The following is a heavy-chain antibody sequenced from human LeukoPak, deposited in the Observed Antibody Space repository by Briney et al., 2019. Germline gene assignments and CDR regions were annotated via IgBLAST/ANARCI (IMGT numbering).Heavy chain of an antibody. D-gene: IGHD6-19*01. Sequence: GGSLRLSCAPYGFTFDDYTMDCVRQAPGKSRGWVSLITPDGSLKYFIDALKGQFTIYRDNRKKSLNQQTNSRRIEDIVLYDCATYINHGSDWGSAFEPWGRGTVVTLS. J-gene: IGHJ3*01. CDR3: ATYINHGSDWGSAFEP. CDR1: GFTFDDYT. CDR2: ITPDGSLK. V-gene: IGHV3-43*01.